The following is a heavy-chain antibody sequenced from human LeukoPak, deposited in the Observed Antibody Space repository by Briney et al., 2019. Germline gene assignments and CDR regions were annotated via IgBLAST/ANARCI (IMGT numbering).Heavy chain of an antibody. D-gene: IGHD4-23*01. CDR3: AKDQGYGGLFFDY. J-gene: IGHJ4*02. V-gene: IGHV3-23*01. CDR2: TSGAGTSS. CDR1: GFTFNRYA. Sequence: GGSLRLSCAASGFTFNRYAMSWVRQAPGKGLEWVAATSGAGTSSFYADPVKGRATISRDNSKSTLYLQMNSLRVDDTAVYYCAKDQGYGGLFFDYWGQGTLVTVSS.